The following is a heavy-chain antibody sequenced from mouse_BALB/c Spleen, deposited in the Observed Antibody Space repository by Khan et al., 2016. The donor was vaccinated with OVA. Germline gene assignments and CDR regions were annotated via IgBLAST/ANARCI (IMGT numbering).Heavy chain of an antibody. CDR2: INTYTGEP. V-gene: IGHV9-3-1*01. CDR3: ASFHGGY. CDR1: GYTFTDYV. J-gene: IGHJ2*01. Sequence: QIQLVQSGPDLKKPGETVKISCKASGYTFTDYVMNWVKQAPGKGLKWMGWINTYTGEPTYADDFKGRFAFSLETSASTAYLQINSLRSEDTATYFCASFHGGYWGQGTTLTVSS.